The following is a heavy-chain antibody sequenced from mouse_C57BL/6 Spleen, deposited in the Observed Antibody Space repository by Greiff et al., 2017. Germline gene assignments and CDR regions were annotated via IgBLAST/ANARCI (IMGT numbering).Heavy chain of an antibody. D-gene: IGHD3-3*01. J-gene: IGHJ1*03. CDR3: ARWGPPYFDV. V-gene: IGHV1-82*01. Sequence: VQLQQSGPELVKPGASVKISCKASGYAFSSSWMNWVKQRPGKGLEWIGRIYPGDGDTNYNGKFKGKATLTADKSSSTAYMQLSSLTSEDSAVYFCARWGPPYFDVWGTGTTVTVSS. CDR1: GYAFSSSW. CDR2: IYPGDGDT.